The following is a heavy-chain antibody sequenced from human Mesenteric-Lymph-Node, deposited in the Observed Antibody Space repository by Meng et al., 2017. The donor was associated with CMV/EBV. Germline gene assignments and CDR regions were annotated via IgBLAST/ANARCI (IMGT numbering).Heavy chain of an antibody. CDR2: ISSSSNTI. D-gene: IGHD3-10*01. V-gene: IGHV3-48*03. J-gene: IGHJ6*02. CDR3: ARGYYGSGSYSFSFYYGMDV. Sequence: GGSLRLSCTGSGFSFGDYAMTWVRQTPGKGLEWVSYISSSSNTIYYADSVKGRFTISRDNAKNSLYLQMNSLRAEDTAVYYCARGYYGSGSYSFSFYYGMDVWGQGTTVTVSS. CDR1: GFSFGDYA.